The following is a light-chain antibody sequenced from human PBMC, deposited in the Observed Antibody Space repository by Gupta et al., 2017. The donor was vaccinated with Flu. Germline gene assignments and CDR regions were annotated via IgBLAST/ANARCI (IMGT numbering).Light chain of an antibody. J-gene: IGKJ3*01. CDR3: QHSYSTLLT. Sequence: QMTQSPYSLSASVGDRVTITCRASQSISSDLNWYQQKPGKAPKLLIYAASRLQSGVPSRFSGSGSGSDFTLTISSLQPLDFSTYYWQHSYSTLLTFGPGTKVDIK. CDR2: AAS. V-gene: IGKV1-39*01. CDR1: QSISSD.